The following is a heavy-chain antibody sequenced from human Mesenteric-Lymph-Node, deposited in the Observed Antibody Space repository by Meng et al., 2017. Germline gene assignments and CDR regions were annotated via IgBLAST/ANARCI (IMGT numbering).Heavy chain of an antibody. V-gene: IGHV3-23*01. CDR3: VKEPNWEGDC. CDR2: INGGGDRT. D-gene: IGHD1-26*01. J-gene: IGHJ5*01. CDR1: GFIFRNRD. Sequence: GESLKISCEASGFIFRNRDMIWVRQVPGEGLEFISGINGGGDRTSDAVPVKGRFTNYRDNSKNTLYLQMNNLRVEDTAVYYCVKEPNWEGDCWGQGTMVTVSS.